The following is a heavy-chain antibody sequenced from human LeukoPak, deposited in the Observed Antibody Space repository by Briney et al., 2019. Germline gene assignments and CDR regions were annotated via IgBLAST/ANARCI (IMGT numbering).Heavy chain of an antibody. V-gene: IGHV3-23*01. D-gene: IGHD3-10*01. CDR2: ISGGGGTT. Sequence: PRGSLRLSCAASGFTFTSYAMSWVRQAPGKGLEWVSAISGGGGTTYFADSVKGRFTISRDNSNNTLYLQMNSLRVEDTAVYYCAKEPHYYGSGSYLDHWGQGTLVTVSS. CDR1: GFTFTSYA. CDR3: AKEPHYYGSGSYLDH. J-gene: IGHJ4*02.